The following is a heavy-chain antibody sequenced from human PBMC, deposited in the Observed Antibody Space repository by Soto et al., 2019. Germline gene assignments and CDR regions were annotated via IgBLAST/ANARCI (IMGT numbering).Heavy chain of an antibody. CDR2: IYSGGST. D-gene: IGHD6-19*01. Sequence: GESLTIPCAASGFTVSSNYMSWVRQAPGKGLEWVSVIYSGGSTYYADSVKGRFTISRDNSKNTLYLQMNSLRAEDTAVYYCGRAEIGIAVAPIGLSKAWGQGTLVTVSS. CDR1: GFTVSSNY. V-gene: IGHV3-66*01. J-gene: IGHJ5*02. CDR3: GRAEIGIAVAPIGLSKA.